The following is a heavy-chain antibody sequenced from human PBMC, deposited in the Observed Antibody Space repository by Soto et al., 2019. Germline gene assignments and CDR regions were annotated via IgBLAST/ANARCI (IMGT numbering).Heavy chain of an antibody. D-gene: IGHD2-15*01. CDR1: GFSLSTSGVG. CDR3: AHLVVAGVTYYSDY. CDR2: IYWDDDK. J-gene: IGHJ4*02. V-gene: IGHV2-5*02. Sequence: QITLKESGPTLVKPTQTLTLTCTFSGFSLSTSGVGVGWIRQPPGKALEWLAFIYWDDDKRYSPSLKSRLTTLTDTSKNQVVLRMTNMDPVDTATYTCAHLVVAGVTYYSDYWGQGTLVTVSS.